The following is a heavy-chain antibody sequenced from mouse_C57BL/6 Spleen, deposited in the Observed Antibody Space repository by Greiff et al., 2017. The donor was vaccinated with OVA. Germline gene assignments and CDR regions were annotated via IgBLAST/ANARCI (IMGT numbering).Heavy chain of an antibody. D-gene: IGHD1-1*01. V-gene: IGHV1-82*01. CDR1: GYAFSSSW. CDR2: IYPGDGDT. Sequence: QVQLKESGPELVKPGASVKISCKASGYAFSSSWMHWVKQRPGKGLEWIGRIYPGDGDTNYNGKFKGKATLTADKYSSTAYMQLSRLHSDDSAVSFCARDEGSSVYGMEYWGQGTTGTGAS. CDR3: ARDEGSSVYGMEY. J-gene: IGHJ4*01.